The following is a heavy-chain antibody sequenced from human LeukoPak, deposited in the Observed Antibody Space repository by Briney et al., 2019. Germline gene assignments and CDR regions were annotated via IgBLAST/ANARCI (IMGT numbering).Heavy chain of an antibody. J-gene: IGHJ4*02. D-gene: IGHD6-19*01. CDR1: GFTFSNYG. V-gene: IGHV3-23*01. CDR3: AKGYSSAWFDY. CDR2: ISGSGGST. Sequence: GGSLRLSCAASGFTFSNYGMTRVRQAPGKGLEWVSGISGSGGSTYYADSVKGRFTISRDNSKNTLYLQMNSLRAEDTAVYYCAKGYSSAWFDYWGQGTLVTVSS.